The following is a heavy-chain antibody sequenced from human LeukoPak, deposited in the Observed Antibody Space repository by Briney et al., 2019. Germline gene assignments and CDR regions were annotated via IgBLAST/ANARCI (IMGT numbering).Heavy chain of an antibody. Sequence: PGGSLRLSCAASGFTFSSYGTHWVRQAPGKGLEWVAFIRYDGSNKYYADSVKGRFTISGDNSKNTLYLQMNSLRAEDTAVYYCALEVDTAMEDWGQGTLVTVSS. J-gene: IGHJ4*02. CDR2: IRYDGSNK. D-gene: IGHD5-18*01. V-gene: IGHV3-30*02. CDR3: ALEVDTAMED. CDR1: GFTFSSYG.